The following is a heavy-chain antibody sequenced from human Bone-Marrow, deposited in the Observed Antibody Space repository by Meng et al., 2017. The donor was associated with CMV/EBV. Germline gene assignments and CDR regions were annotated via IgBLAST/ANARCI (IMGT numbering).Heavy chain of an antibody. CDR2: INHSGST. D-gene: IGHD3-3*01. V-gene: IGHV4-34*01. J-gene: IGHJ6*02. Sequence: GSLRLSCAVYGGSFSGYYWSWIRQPPGKGLEWIGEINHSGSTNYNPSLKSRVTISVDTSKNQFSLKLSSVTAADTAVYYCARGRRGSGYYTHSPRYYYYYGMDVWGQGTTVPVSS. CDR1: GGSFSGYY. CDR3: ARGRRGSGYYTHSPRYYYYYGMDV.